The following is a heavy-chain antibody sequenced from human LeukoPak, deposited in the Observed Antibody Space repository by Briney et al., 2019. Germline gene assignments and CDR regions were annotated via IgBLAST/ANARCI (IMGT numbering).Heavy chain of an antibody. J-gene: IGHJ3*02. V-gene: IGHV4-59*01. CDR2: IYYSGST. Sequence: SETLSLTCTVSGGSISSYYWSWIRQPPGKGLECIGYIYYSGSTNYSPSLKSRVTISVDTSKNQFSLKLSSVTAADTAVYYCARDLDGTTPEAFGIWGQGTMVTVSS. CDR1: GGSISSYY. D-gene: IGHD1-1*01. CDR3: ARDLDGTTPEAFGI.